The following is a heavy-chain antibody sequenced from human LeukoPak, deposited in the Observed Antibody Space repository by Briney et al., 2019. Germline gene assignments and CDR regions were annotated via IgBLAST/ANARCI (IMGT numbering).Heavy chain of an antibody. CDR2: ISASGDNT. CDR3: AKGGRRHYGDYVAF. V-gene: IGHV3-23*01. Sequence: RGSLRLSCDASGFTVSSYAMNWVRQAPGKGLEWVSVISASGDNTYYADSVKGRFTMSRDDSKNTVYLQMNSLRADDTAVYHCAKGGRRHYGDYVAFWGQGTLVTVSS. CDR1: GFTVSSYA. D-gene: IGHD4-17*01. J-gene: IGHJ4*02.